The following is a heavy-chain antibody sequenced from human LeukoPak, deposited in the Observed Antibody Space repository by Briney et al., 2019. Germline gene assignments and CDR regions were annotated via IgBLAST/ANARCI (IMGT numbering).Heavy chain of an antibody. CDR2: IIPILGIA. D-gene: IGHD3-22*01. V-gene: IGHV1-69*02. J-gene: IGHJ4*02. CDR1: GYTFTGYY. Sequence: SVKVSCKASGYTFTGYYMHWVRQAPGQGLEWMGRIIPILGIANYAQKFQGRVTITADKSTSTAYMELSSLRSEDTAVYYCARNDERHYDSSGYSGYWGQGTLVTVSS. CDR3: ARNDERHYDSSGYSGY.